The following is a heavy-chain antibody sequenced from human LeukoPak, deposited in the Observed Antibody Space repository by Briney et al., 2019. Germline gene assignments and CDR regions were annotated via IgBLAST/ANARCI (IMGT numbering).Heavy chain of an antibody. D-gene: IGHD2-2*01. V-gene: IGHV4-59*01. CDR2: IYCSGST. J-gene: IGHJ4*02. CDR1: GGSISSYY. Sequence: PSETLSLTCTVSGGSISSYYWSWIRQPPGKGLEWIGYIYCSGSTNYNPSLKSRVTISVDTSKNQFSLKLSSVTAADTAVYYCARERCSSTTCYFDYWGQGTLVTVSS. CDR3: ARERCSSTTCYFDY.